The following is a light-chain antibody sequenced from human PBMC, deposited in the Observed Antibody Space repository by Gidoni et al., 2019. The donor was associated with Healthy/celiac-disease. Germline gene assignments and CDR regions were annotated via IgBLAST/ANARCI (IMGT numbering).Light chain of an antibody. V-gene: IGKV1-8*01. CDR1: QGISSY. J-gene: IGKJ4*01. CDR3: QQYYSYPLT. CDR2: AAS. Sequence: IRMTQSPSPLSASTGDRVTITCRASQGISSYLAWYQQKPGKAPKLLIYAASTLQSGVPSRFSGSGSGTDFTLTISCLQSEDFATYYCQQYYSYPLTFGGGTKVEIK.